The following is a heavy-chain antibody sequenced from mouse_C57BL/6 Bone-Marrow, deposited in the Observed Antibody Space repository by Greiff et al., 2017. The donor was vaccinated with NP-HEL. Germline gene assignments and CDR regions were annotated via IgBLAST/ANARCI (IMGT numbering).Heavy chain of an antibody. J-gene: IGHJ4*01. CDR3: ARVGGGNPLAMDD. V-gene: IGHV1-7*01. D-gene: IGHD2-1*01. CDR2: INPSSGYT. CDR1: GYTFTSYW. Sequence: QVQLQQSGAELAKPGASVKLSCTASGYTFTSYWMPWVQQRPGQGLEWIGYINPSSGYTKYNQKFKDKATLTADKSSSTAYMQLSSLTYEDSAVYYCARVGGGNPLAMDDWGQGTSVTVSS.